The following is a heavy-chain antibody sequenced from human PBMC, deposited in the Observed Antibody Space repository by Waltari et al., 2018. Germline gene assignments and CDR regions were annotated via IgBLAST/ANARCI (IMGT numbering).Heavy chain of an antibody. Sequence: QVQLVQSGAEVKKPGSSVKVSCKASGGTFSSYAIRWVRQAPGQGLEWMGGIIPISGTANYAQKFQGRVTITADESTSIAYMELSSLRSEDTAVYYCARDRGLDYANYGGDLEYWGQGTLVTVSS. D-gene: IGHD4-17*01. J-gene: IGHJ4*02. CDR1: GGTFSSYA. V-gene: IGHV1-69*01. CDR3: ARDRGLDYANYGGDLEY. CDR2: IIPISGTA.